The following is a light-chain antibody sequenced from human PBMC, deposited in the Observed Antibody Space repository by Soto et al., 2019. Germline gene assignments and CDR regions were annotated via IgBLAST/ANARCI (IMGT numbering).Light chain of an antibody. CDR3: QHSSRT. CDR2: GAS. CDR1: QSVSSSN. V-gene: IGKV3-20*01. Sequence: EIGLTQSPGTLSLSQGERATLSCRASQSVSSSNLAWYQHKPGQGPRLLIYGASSRATGIPDRFSGSGSGTDFTLTISRLEPEDFAVYHCQHSSRTFGQGTKVDI. J-gene: IGKJ1*01.